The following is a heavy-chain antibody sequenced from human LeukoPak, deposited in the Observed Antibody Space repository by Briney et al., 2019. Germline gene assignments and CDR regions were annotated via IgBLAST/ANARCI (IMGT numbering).Heavy chain of an antibody. J-gene: IGHJ4*02. CDR2: FSGSST. Sequence: GGSLRLSCAASGFTFSNYAMSWVRQAPGKGLEWVSSFSGSSTYYAGSVKGRFTISRDNSKNTLYLQMNSLRAEDTAVYYCAKGVSSLTFSFDYWGLGTLVTVSS. V-gene: IGHV3-23*01. D-gene: IGHD6-13*01. CDR1: GFTFSNYA. CDR3: AKGVSSLTFSFDY.